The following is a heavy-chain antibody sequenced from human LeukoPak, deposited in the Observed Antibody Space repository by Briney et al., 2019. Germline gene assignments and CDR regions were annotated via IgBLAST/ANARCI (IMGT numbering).Heavy chain of an antibody. CDR1: GGSISSYY. J-gene: IGHJ3*02. Sequence: KPSETLSLTCTVSGGSISSYYWSWIRQPPGKGLEWIGYIYYSGSTNYNPSLKSRVTTSVDTSKNQFSLKLSSVTAADTAVYYCARTIAVAGLHDAFDIWGQGTMVTVSS. V-gene: IGHV4-59*01. CDR3: ARTIAVAGLHDAFDI. D-gene: IGHD6-19*01. CDR2: IYYSGST.